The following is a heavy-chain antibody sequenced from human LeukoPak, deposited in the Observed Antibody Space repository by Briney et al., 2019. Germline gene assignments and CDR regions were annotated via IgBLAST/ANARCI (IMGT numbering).Heavy chain of an antibody. Sequence: PSETLSLTCAVYGGSFSGYYWSWIRQPPGKGLEWIGEINHSGSTNYNPSLKSRVTISVDTSKNQFSLKLSSMTAADTAVYYCARDSSSGIDYWGQGTLVTVSS. CDR2: INHSGST. J-gene: IGHJ4*02. V-gene: IGHV4-34*01. CDR3: ARDSSSGIDY. D-gene: IGHD6-13*01. CDR1: GGSFSGYY.